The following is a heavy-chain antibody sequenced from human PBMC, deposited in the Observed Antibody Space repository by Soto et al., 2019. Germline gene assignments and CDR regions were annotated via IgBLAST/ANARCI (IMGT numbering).Heavy chain of an antibody. D-gene: IGHD3-10*01. CDR3: ARHKVFTMVRAVPPNWFDP. V-gene: IGHV4-59*08. CDR1: GGSISSYY. Sequence: SETLSLTCTVSGGSISSYYWSWIRQPPGKGLEWIGYIYYSGSTNYNPSLKSRVTISVDTSKNQFSLKLSSVTAADTAVYYCARHKVFTMVRAVPPNWFDPWGQGTLGTVSS. CDR2: IYYSGST. J-gene: IGHJ5*02.